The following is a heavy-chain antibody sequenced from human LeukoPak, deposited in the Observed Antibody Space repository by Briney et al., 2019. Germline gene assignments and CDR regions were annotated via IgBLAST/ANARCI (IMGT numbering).Heavy chain of an antibody. CDR1: GYTFTSYG. CDR3: ARGGYYDSSGDLDY. CDR2: ISAYNGNS. D-gene: IGHD3-22*01. J-gene: IGHJ4*02. Sequence: GASVKLSCTASGYTFTSYGISWVRQAPGQGLEWMGWISAYNGNSNYAQKLQGRVTMTTDTSTSTAYMELRSLRSDDTAVYYCARGGYYDSSGDLDYWGQGTLVTVSS. V-gene: IGHV1-18*01.